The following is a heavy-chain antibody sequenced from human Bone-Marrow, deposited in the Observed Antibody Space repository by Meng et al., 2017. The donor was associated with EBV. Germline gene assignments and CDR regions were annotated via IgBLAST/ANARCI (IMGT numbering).Heavy chain of an antibody. CDR3: ASESGRGYTPDY. D-gene: IGHD3-10*01. J-gene: IGHJ4*02. CDR2: LIPMSGAP. CDR1: GGTFSSDA. V-gene: IGHV1-69*01. Sequence: QVQLVQSGAEVKKPGSAVKASCKTSGGTFSSDAVSWVRQAPGQGLEWLGGLIPMSGAPNYAQKFQGRVTITADESTSTHYMDLSSLSSEDTAVYYCASESGRGYTPDYWGQGTLVTVSS.